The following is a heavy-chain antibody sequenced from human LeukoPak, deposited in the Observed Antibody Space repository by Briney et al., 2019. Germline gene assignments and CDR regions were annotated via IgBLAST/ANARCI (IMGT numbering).Heavy chain of an antibody. J-gene: IGHJ6*03. CDR1: GFTFSSYS. CDR3: ARDRPPRDFWRDMDV. Sequence: GGSLRLSCAASGFTFSSYSMNWVRQAPGKGLEWVSSISSSSYIYYADSVKGRFAISRDNAKNSLYLQMNSLRAEDTAVYYCARDRPPRDFWRDMDVWGKGTTVTVSS. CDR2: ISSSSYI. V-gene: IGHV3-21*01. D-gene: IGHD3-3*01.